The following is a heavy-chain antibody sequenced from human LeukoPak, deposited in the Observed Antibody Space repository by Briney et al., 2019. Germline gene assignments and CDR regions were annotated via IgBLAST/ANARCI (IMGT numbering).Heavy chain of an antibody. CDR1: GFPFRDYY. Sequence: PGGSLRLSCVASGFPFRDYYFSWVRQAPGQGLEWLSFISASGIIIHYEDSVKGRFTISRDDAKNSVFLQMDSLRTEDTALYYCARHMVITPFDSWGQGTLVTVS. CDR2: ISASGIII. J-gene: IGHJ4*02. CDR3: ARHMVITPFDS. D-gene: IGHD4/OR15-4a*01. V-gene: IGHV3-11*01.